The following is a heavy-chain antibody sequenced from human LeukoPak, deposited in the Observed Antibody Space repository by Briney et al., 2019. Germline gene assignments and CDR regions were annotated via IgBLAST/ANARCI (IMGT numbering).Heavy chain of an antibody. CDR2: ISGSGGST. CDR3: AKVGYYDSSGYSSPYYFDY. J-gene: IGHJ4*02. D-gene: IGHD3-22*01. CDR1: GFTFSSYA. Sequence: GGSLRLSCAASGFTFSSYAMSWVRQAQGKGLEWVSAISGSGGSTYYADSVKGRFTISRDNSKNTLYLQMNSLRAEDTAVNYCAKVGYYDSSGYSSPYYFDYWGQGTLVTVSS. V-gene: IGHV3-23*01.